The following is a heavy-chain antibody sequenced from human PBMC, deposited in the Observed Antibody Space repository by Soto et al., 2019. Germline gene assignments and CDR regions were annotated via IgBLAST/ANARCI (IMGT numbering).Heavy chain of an antibody. CDR1: GGSISSGGYS. Sequence: PSETLSLTCAVSGGSISSGGYSWSWIRQPPGKGLEWIGYIYHSGSTYYNPSLKSRVTISVDRSKNQFSLKLSSVTAADTTVYYCARGRWFGERMVYYYYYGMDVWGQGTTVTVSS. CDR3: ARGRWFGERMVYYYYYGMDV. V-gene: IGHV4-30-2*01. J-gene: IGHJ6*02. CDR2: IYHSGST. D-gene: IGHD3-10*01.